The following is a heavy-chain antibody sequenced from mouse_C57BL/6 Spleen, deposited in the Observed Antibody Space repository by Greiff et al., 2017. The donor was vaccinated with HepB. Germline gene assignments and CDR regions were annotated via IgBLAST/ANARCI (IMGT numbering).Heavy chain of an antibody. CDR1: GYAFSSSW. CDR3: ARIYYGSPDY. J-gene: IGHJ2*01. V-gene: IGHV1-82*01. Sequence: VKLVESGPELVKPGASVKISCKASGYAFSSSWMNWVKQRPGKGLEWIGRIYPGDGDTNYNEKFKGKATLTADKSSSTAYMQLSSLTSEDSAVYVCARIYYGSPDYWGKGTTLTVSS. D-gene: IGHD1-1*01. CDR2: IYPGDGDT.